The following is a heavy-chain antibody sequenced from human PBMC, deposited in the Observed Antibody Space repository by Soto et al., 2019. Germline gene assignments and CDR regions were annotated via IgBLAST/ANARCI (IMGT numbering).Heavy chain of an antibody. V-gene: IGHV3-23*01. Sequence: GGSLRLSCAASGFTFSTYAMIWVRQAPEKGLEWVSRISVSDDTADYADSVKGRFTISRDNSKNTLYLQMNSLRVDDTAVYYCASEKSVSSRAFEYWGLGALVTVSS. D-gene: IGHD6-6*01. J-gene: IGHJ4*02. CDR3: ASEKSVSSRAFEY. CDR2: ISVSDDTA. CDR1: GFTFSTYA.